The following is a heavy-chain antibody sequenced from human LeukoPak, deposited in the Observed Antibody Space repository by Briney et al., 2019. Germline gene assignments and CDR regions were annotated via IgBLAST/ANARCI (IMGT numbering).Heavy chain of an antibody. CDR1: GFSVSIKY. V-gene: IGHV3-53*01. Sequence: GGSLRLSCAASGFSVSIKYMNWVRQAPGKGLEWVSILYSSGTTYYATSVKGRFTISRDNSENKLYLQMNSLRAEDTAFYYCARLGAGMHFFYLDLWGQGTLVTVSS. CDR2: LYSSGTT. D-gene: IGHD3-3*02. CDR3: ARLGAGMHFFYLDL. J-gene: IGHJ4*02.